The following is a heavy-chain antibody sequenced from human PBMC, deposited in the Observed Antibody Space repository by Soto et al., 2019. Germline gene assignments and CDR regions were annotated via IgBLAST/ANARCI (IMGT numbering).Heavy chain of an antibody. CDR3: AKGNSWSPALVLDI. J-gene: IGHJ3*02. CDR2: ISGSGGST. V-gene: IGHV3-23*01. D-gene: IGHD1-7*01. CDR1: GFTFSSYA. Sequence: GXSLILSCAASGFTFSSYAMNCVRQAPWKGLEWVSAISGSGGSTYYADSVKGRFTISRDSSENTLYLQMNSLRAEDTAVYYCAKGNSWSPALVLDIWGQGTMVTVSS.